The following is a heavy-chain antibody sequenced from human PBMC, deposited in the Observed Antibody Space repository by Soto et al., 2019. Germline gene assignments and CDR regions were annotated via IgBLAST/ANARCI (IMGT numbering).Heavy chain of an antibody. CDR3: AGDIVVVPAATQPSYGMDV. J-gene: IGHJ6*02. D-gene: IGHD2-2*01. CDR1: GGSISSGDYY. V-gene: IGHV4-30-4*01. CDR2: IYYSGST. Sequence: PSETLSLTCTVSGGSISSGDYYWSWIRQPPGKGLEWIGYIYYSGSTYYNPSLKSRVTISVDTSKNQFSLKLSSVTAADTAVYYCAGDIVVVPAATQPSYGMDVWGQGTTVTVSS.